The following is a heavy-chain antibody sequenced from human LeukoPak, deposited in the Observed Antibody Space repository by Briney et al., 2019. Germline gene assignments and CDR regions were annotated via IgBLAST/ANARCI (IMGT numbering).Heavy chain of an antibody. CDR3: ARVVRDGYNRIDY. CDR2: ISGTGTTI. Sequence: GSLRLSCAASGFTFSTYEMNWVHQAPGKGLEWVSYISGTGTTIYYADSVKGRFTISRDNAKNSLYLQMNSLRAEDTAVYYCARVVRDGYNRIDYWGQGTLVTVSS. V-gene: IGHV3-48*03. D-gene: IGHD5-24*01. J-gene: IGHJ4*02. CDR1: GFTFSTYE.